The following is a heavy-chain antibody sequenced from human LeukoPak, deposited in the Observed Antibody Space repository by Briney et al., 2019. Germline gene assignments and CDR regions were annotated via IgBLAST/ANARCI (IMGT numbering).Heavy chain of an antibody. CDR3: TRAGKPPYFDY. V-gene: IGHV3-49*03. CDR1: GFTFGDYA. J-gene: IGHJ4*02. CDR2: IRSKAYGETA. Sequence: GGSLRLSCTASGFTFGDYAMSWIRQAPGKGLEWVGFIRSKAYGETADYAASVKGRFTISRDDSKSIAYLQMNSLKTEDTAVYYCTRAGKPPYFDYWGQGTLVIVSS.